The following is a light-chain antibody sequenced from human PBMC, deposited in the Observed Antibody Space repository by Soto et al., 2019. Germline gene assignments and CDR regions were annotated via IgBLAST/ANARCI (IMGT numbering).Light chain of an antibody. CDR2: GAS. CDR1: QVIGSRC. V-gene: IGKV3-20*01. Sequence: EIVMTQSPGTLSLSPGERATISCRASQVIGSRCLAWYHQKSGQAPRRLIYGASSRATGIPDRFSGSGSGTDFTPTLSRLEHEAFGVYYCQQFGSSIPHTFGQRTKLEIK. J-gene: IGKJ2*01. CDR3: QQFGSSIPHT.